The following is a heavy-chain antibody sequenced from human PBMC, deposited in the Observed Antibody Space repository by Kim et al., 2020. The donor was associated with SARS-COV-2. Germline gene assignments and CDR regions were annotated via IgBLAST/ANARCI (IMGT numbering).Heavy chain of an antibody. Sequence: SETLSLTCTVSGGSVSSGSYYWSWIRQPPGKGLEWIGYIYYSGSTNYNPSLKSRVTISVDTSKNQFSLKLSSVTAADTAVYYCARDRLPGYYGMDVWGQGTTVNVSS. CDR1: GGSVSSGSYY. D-gene: IGHD6-25*01. CDR3: ARDRLPGYYGMDV. J-gene: IGHJ6*02. CDR2: IYYSGST. V-gene: IGHV4-61*01.